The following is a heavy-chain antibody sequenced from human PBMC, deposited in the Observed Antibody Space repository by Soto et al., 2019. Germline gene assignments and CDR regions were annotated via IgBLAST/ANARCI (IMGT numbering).Heavy chain of an antibody. V-gene: IGHV1-69*02. CDR2: IIPILGIA. Sequence: QVQLVQSGAEVQKPGSSVKVSCKASGGTFSSYTISWVRQAPGQGLEWMGRIIPILGIANYAQKFQGRVTITADISTSTAYMELSRLRSEDTAVYYCAGPRDRLGYCSGGSCLYYYYMDVWGKGTTVTVSS. D-gene: IGHD2-15*01. CDR1: GGTFSSYT. J-gene: IGHJ6*03. CDR3: AGPRDRLGYCSGGSCLYYYYMDV.